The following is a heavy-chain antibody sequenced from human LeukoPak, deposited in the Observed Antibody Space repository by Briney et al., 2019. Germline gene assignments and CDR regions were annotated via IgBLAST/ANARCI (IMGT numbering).Heavy chain of an antibody. CDR3: VREGPPQSSLYYFDY. Sequence: AGSLRLSCAASGCTFSSYEMNWVRQAPGKGLEWVSYITSSGSTIYYADSVKGRFTISRDNAKNSLYLQMNSLTAEDTAVYYCVREGPPQSSLYYFDYWGQGTLVTVSS. J-gene: IGHJ4*02. D-gene: IGHD4-11*01. CDR1: GCTFSSYE. V-gene: IGHV3-48*03. CDR2: ITSSGSTI.